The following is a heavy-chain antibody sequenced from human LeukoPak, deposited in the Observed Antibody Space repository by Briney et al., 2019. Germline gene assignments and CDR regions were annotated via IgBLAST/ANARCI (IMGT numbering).Heavy chain of an antibody. CDR1: GGSISSSNW. J-gene: IGHJ3*02. V-gene: IGHV4-4*02. D-gene: IGHD5-12*01. CDR3: ARVYGAGYDFRGAFDI. Sequence: SETLSLTCAVSGGSISSSNWWSWVRQPPGQGLEWIGEIYHSGSTNYNPSLKSRVTISVDKSKNQSSLKLSSVTAADTAVYYCARVYGAGYDFRGAFDIWGQGTMVTVSS. CDR2: IYHSGST.